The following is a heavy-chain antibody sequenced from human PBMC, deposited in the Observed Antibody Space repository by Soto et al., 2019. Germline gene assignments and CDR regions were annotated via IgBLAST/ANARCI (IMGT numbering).Heavy chain of an antibody. CDR2: IKSKSFGGTT. CDR1: GFAFSNAW. J-gene: IGHJ4*02. D-gene: IGHD2-8*02. CDR3: TTGIHDTGGVHY. Sequence: GGSLRLSCAASGFAFSNAWMNWVRQAPGKGLEWVGRIKSKSFGGTTDYATPVKGRFTISRDDSKNTLYLQMNSLKTEDTAMYYCTTGIHDTGGVHYWGQGTLVTXSS. V-gene: IGHV3-15*07.